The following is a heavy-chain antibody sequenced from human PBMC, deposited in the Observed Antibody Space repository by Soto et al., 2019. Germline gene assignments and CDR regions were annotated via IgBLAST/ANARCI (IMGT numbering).Heavy chain of an antibody. Sequence: SGPTLVNPTQTLTLTCTLSGFSLSTSGVGVGWIRPPPGKALEWLALIYWDDDKRYSPSLKSRLTITKDTSKNQVVLTMTNMDPVDTATYYCAHSLIGYYYDSSGSNWFDPWGQGTLVTVSS. J-gene: IGHJ5*02. V-gene: IGHV2-5*02. CDR1: GFSLSTSGVG. CDR3: AHSLIGYYYDSSGSNWFDP. CDR2: IYWDDDK. D-gene: IGHD3-22*01.